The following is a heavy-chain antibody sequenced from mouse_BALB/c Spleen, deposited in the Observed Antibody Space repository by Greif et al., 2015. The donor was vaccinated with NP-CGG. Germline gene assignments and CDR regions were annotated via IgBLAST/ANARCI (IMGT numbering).Heavy chain of an antibody. CDR2: IYPGDGDT. D-gene: IGHD2-2*01. V-gene: IGHV1-87*01. CDR3: ARSPYGYYFDY. J-gene: IGHJ2*01. Sequence: QVQLQQSGAELARPGASVKLSCKASGYTFTSYWMQWVKQRPGQGLEWIGAIYPGDGDTRYTQKFKGKATLTADKSSSTAYMQLSSLASEDSAVYYCARSPYGYYFDYWAKAPLSQSPQ. CDR1: GYTFTSYW.